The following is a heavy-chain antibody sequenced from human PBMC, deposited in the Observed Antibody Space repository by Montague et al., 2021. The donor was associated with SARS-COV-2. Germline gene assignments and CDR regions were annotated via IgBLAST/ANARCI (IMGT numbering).Heavy chain of an antibody. CDR3: ARGGYYDYAFDI. D-gene: IGHD3-22*01. Sequence: SETLSLTCTVSGGSISSYYWSWIRQPPGKGLEWIGYIYYSGSTNXNPSLKSRVTISVDTSKNQFSLKLSSVTAADTAVYYCARGGYYDYAFDIWGQGTVVTVSS. J-gene: IGHJ3*02. V-gene: IGHV4-59*01. CDR2: IYYSGST. CDR1: GGSISSYY.